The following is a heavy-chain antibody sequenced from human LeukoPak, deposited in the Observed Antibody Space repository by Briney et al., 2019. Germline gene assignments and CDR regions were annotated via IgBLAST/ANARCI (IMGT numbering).Heavy chain of an antibody. CDR2: ISYDGSNK. D-gene: IGHD6-19*01. CDR1: GFTFSSYG. V-gene: IGHV3-30*18. Sequence: PGRSLRLSCAASGFTFSSYGMHWVRQAPGKGLEWVAVISYDGSNKYYADSVKGRFTISRDNSKNTLYLQMNSLRAEATAVYYCAQDGSGWYYGTDYWGQGTLVTVSS. CDR3: AQDGSGWYYGTDY. J-gene: IGHJ4*02.